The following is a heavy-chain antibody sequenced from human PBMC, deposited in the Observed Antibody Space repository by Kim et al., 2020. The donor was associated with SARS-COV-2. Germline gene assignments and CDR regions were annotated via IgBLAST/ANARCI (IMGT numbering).Heavy chain of an antibody. CDR1: GYTFTAYH. CDR2: INPNGGST. D-gene: IGHD2-2*01. V-gene: IGHV1-46*01. J-gene: IGHJ6*02. Sequence: ASVKVSCKAFGYTFTAYHIHWVRQAPGQGLEWVGRINPNGGSTSYAQRFQGRVTITSDTSTSTVYMELSSLSSDDTAVYYCAKYTSSPLNYYYNAMDVWGQGTTVTVSS. CDR3: AKYTSSPLNYYYNAMDV.